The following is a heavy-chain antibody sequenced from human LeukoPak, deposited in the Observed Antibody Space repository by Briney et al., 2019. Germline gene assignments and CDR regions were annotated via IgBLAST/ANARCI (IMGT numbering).Heavy chain of an antibody. Sequence: GGSLGLSCAASGFTFSSYAMNWVRQAPGKGLEWVSSISSSSSYIYYADSVKGRFTISRDNAKNSLYLQMNSLRAEDTAVYYCARGAGAAAGPVYWGQGTLVTVSS. CDR2: ISSSSSYI. D-gene: IGHD6-13*01. CDR3: ARGAGAAAGPVY. CDR1: GFTFSSYA. V-gene: IGHV3-21*01. J-gene: IGHJ4*02.